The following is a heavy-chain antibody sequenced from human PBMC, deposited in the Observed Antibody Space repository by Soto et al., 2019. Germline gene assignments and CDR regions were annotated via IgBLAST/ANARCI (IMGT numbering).Heavy chain of an antibody. D-gene: IGHD3-3*01. V-gene: IGHV3-30-3*01. CDR1: GFTFSSYA. CDR2: ISYDGSNK. CDR3: ARVLARSGYYKGSFDY. Sequence: QVQLVESGGGVVQPGRSLRLSCAASGFTFSSYAMHWVRQAPGKGLEWVAVISYDGSNKYYADSVKGRFTISRDNSKNTLYLQMNSLRAEDTAVYYCARVLARSGYYKGSFDYWGQGTLVTVSS. J-gene: IGHJ4*02.